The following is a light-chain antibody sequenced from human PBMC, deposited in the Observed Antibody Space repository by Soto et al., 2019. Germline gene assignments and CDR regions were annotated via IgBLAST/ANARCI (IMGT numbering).Light chain of an antibody. V-gene: IGKV1-5*03. Sequence: PMTQSPSALSGSIGYRFTITCLAIQTISSWLAWYQQKPGKAPKLLIYKASTLKSGVPSRFSGSGSGTEFTLTISSLQSEDFALYYCKHYNKWLPAWPFGQ. J-gene: IGKJ5*01. CDR1: QTISSW. CDR2: KAS. CDR3: KHYNKWLPAWP.